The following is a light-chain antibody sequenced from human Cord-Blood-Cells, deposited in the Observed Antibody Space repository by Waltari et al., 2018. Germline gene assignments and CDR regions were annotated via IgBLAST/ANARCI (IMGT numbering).Light chain of an antibody. Sequence: QSALTQPAPVSGSPGQSITISCTGTSRDVGSYNLVSWYQQHPGKAPNLMIYGVSKRPSGVSNRFSGSKSGNTASLTISGLQAEDEADYYCCSYAGSSTWVFGGGTKLTVL. CDR3: CSYAGSSTWV. J-gene: IGLJ3*02. V-gene: IGLV2-23*02. CDR2: GVS. CDR1: SRDVGSYNL.